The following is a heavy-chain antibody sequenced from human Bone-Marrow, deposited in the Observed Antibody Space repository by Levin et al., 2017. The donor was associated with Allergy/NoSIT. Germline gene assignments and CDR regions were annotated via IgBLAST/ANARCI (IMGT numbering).Heavy chain of an antibody. CDR1: GYSFTSYW. D-gene: IGHD2-15*01. V-gene: IGHV5-51*01. CDR3: ARLGDIVVVVAAIPAQVGGVYFDY. J-gene: IGHJ4*02. Sequence: GESLKISCKGSGYSFTSYWIGWVRQMPGKGLEWMGIIYPGDSDTRYSPSFQGQVTISADKSISTAYLQWSSLKASDTAMNYCARLGDIVVVVAAIPAQVGGVYFDYWGQGTLVTVSS. CDR2: IYPGDSDT.